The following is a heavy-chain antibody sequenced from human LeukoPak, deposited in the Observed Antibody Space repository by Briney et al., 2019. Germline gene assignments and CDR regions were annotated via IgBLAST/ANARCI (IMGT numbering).Heavy chain of an antibody. Sequence: ASVKVSCKASGYTFSGYYMHWVRQGPGQGLEWMGCINPNSGGTNYAQKFQGRVTMTRDTSISTAYTELSRLRSDDTAVYYCARVPVRVQGVIIPYFDYWGQGTLVTVSS. CDR3: ARVPVRVQGVIIPYFDY. V-gene: IGHV1-2*02. D-gene: IGHD3-10*01. J-gene: IGHJ4*02. CDR1: GYTFSGYY. CDR2: INPNSGGT.